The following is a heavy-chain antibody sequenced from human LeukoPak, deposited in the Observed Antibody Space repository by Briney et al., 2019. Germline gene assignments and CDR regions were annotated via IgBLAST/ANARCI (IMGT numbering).Heavy chain of an antibody. Sequence: PGGSLRLSCAASGFTFSSYAMSWVRQAPGKGLEWVSVISGSGSETHCADSVKGRFTISRDNSKNTLYLQMNSLRAEDTAVYYCARGLTTLDYWGQGILVTVSS. CDR2: ISGSGSET. CDR3: ARGLTTLDY. D-gene: IGHD4-11*01. V-gene: IGHV3-23*01. J-gene: IGHJ4*02. CDR1: GFTFSSYA.